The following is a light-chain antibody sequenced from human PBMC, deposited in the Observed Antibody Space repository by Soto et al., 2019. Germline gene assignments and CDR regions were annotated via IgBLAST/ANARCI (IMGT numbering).Light chain of an antibody. V-gene: IGKV1-9*01. CDR3: QQVKRDLPLT. J-gene: IGKJ4*01. CDR2: EAS. Sequence: IQLTQSPSSLSASVGDRVIITCRASQDISNYVAWYQQKAGKAPKVLIYEASTLHSGVPSRFSGSVSGTEFTLTIDSLQPADFATYYCQQVKRDLPLTFGGGTKVEIK. CDR1: QDISNY.